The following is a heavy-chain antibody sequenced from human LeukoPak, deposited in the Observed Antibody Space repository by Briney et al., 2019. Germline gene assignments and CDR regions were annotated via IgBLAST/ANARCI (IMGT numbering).Heavy chain of an antibody. CDR1: GFTFSSYW. CDR3: ARDCGVVVPAAIVNWFGP. D-gene: IGHD2-2*02. V-gene: IGHV3-74*01. Sequence: PGGSLRLSCAASGFTFSSYWMHWVRQAPGKGLVWVSRINSDGSSTSYADSVKGRFTISRDNAKNTLYLQMNSLRAEDTAVYYCARDCGVVVPAAIVNWFGPWGQGTLVTVSS. J-gene: IGHJ5*02. CDR2: INSDGSST.